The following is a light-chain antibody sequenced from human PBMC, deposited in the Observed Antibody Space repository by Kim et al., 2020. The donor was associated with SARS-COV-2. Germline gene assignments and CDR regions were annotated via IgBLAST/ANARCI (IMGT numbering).Light chain of an antibody. CDR3: ATWDDSLEGV. V-gene: IGLV1-44*01. CDR2: SNN. CDR1: SSNIGSNT. Sequence: ELTQPPSASGTPGQRVTISCSGSSSNIGSNTVNWYQQLPGTAPKLLIYSNNQRPSGVPDRFSGSKSGTSASLAISGLQSEDEADYYCATWDDSLEGVFGGGTQLTVL. J-gene: IGLJ2*01.